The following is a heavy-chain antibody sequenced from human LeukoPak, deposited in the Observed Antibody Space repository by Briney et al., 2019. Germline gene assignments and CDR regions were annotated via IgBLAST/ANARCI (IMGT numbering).Heavy chain of an antibody. D-gene: IGHD2-8*01. V-gene: IGHV4-30-4*01. CDR1: GGSISSGDYY. CDR3: ARAYEYYYYYGMDV. Sequence: SETLSLTCTVSGGSISSGDYYWSWIRQPPGKGLEWIGYIYYSGSTYYNPSLKSRVTISVDTSKNQFSLKLSSVTAADTAVYYCARAYEYYYYYGMDVWGQGTTVTVSS. J-gene: IGHJ6*02. CDR2: IYYSGST.